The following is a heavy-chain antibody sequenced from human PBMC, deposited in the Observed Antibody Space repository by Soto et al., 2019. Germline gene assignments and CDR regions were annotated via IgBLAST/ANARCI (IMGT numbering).Heavy chain of an antibody. D-gene: IGHD2-8*01. CDR3: AKDIVLMVYAIRYFDY. J-gene: IGHJ4*02. V-gene: IGHV3-53*02. CDR2: IYSGGST. Sequence: EVQLVETGGGLIQPGGSLRLSCAASGFTVSSNYMSWVRQAPGKGLEWVSVIYSGGSTYYADSVKGRFTISRDNSKNTLYLQMNSLRAEDTAVYYCAKDIVLMVYAIRYFDYWGQGTLVTVSS. CDR1: GFTVSSNY.